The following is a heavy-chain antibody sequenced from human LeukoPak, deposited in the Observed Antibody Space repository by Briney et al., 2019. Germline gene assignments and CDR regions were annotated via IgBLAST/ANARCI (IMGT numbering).Heavy chain of an antibody. CDR1: GFTFSSYA. CDR3: AKAGSLATPTPYYFDH. CDR2: LCGSGDST. V-gene: IGHV3-23*01. Sequence: GGSLRLSCAASGFTFSSYAMSWVRQAPGKGLEWVSALCGSGDSTYYADSVKGRFTISRDNSKNMLYLQMNSLRAEDTAVYYCAKAGSLATPTPYYFDHWGQGTLVTVSS. J-gene: IGHJ4*02. D-gene: IGHD5-24*01.